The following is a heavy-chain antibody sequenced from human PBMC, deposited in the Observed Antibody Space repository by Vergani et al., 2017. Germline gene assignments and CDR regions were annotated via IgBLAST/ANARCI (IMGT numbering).Heavy chain of an antibody. V-gene: IGHV4-4*03. D-gene: IGHD2-2*02. Sequence: QVQLQESGPGLVKPPGTLSLTCAVSGDSISSNNCWTWVRQPPGKGLAWIGEICHTEDTKYSLSLQSRVTVSVDESRNLFSLRLNSVTAADTAVYYCATIGYRRWGYYFDYWGQGILVTVSS. CDR1: GDSISSNNC. CDR3: ATIGYRRWGYYFDY. J-gene: IGHJ4*02. CDR2: ICHTEDT.